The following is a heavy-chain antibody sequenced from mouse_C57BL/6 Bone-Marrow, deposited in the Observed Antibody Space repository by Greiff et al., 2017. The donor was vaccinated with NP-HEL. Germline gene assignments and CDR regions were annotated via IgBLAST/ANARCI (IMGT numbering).Heavy chain of an antibody. D-gene: IGHD3-2*02. Sequence: VQLKQPGTELVKPGASVKLSCKASGYTFTNYWMYWVKQRPGQGLEWIGNINPTNGGTNYNQKFKNKATLTVDKSSSTAYMQLSSLTSEDSAVYYCARDSDYAFDYWGQGTTLTVSS. V-gene: IGHV1-53*01. CDR3: ARDSDYAFDY. CDR1: GYTFTNYW. J-gene: IGHJ2*01. CDR2: INPTNGGT.